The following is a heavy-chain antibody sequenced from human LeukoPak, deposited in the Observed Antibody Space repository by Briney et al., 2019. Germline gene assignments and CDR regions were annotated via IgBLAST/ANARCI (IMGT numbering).Heavy chain of an antibody. CDR1: GYNFINYW. V-gene: IGHV5-51*01. CDR2: IYPGDSDT. CDR3: TRRTDYYFDY. J-gene: IGHJ4*02. Sequence: GEFLKISCKGSGYNFINYWIGWVRQMPGKGLEWMGIIYPGDSDTRYSPSFQGQVTISADKSISTAYLQWSSLKASDTAMYYCTRRTDYYFDYWGQGTLVTVSS. D-gene: IGHD3/OR15-3a*01.